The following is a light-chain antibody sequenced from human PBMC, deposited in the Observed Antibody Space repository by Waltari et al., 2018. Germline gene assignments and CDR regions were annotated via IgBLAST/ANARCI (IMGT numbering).Light chain of an antibody. CDR3: SSYTSSSFYV. V-gene: IGLV2-14*01. Sequence: QSAPTQPASVSGSPGQSLTISSTGTSSDVGGYNYVSWYQQHPGKAPKLMFYEVSNRPSGVSNRFSASKSGNTASLTISGLQAEDDADYYCSSYTSSSFYVFGTGTKVTVL. J-gene: IGLJ1*01. CDR2: EVS. CDR1: SSDVGGYNY.